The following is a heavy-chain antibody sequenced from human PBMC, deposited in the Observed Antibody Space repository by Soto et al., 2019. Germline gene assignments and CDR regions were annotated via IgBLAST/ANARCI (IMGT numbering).Heavy chain of an antibody. CDR2: ISYDGSNK. CDR1: GFTFSSYG. D-gene: IGHD2-21*02. V-gene: IGHV3-30*18. Sequence: QVQLVESGGGVVQPGRSLRLSCAASGFTFSSYGMHWVRQAPGKGLEWVAVISYDGSNKYYADSVKGRFTISRDNSKNTLYLQMNSLRAEDTAVYYCAKWSPDGGNSGLDYWGQGTLVTVSS. J-gene: IGHJ4*02. CDR3: AKWSPDGGNSGLDY.